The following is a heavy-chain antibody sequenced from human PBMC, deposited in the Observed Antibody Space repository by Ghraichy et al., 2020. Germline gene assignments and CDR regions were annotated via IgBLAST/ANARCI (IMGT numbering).Heavy chain of an antibody. V-gene: IGHV3-23*01. J-gene: IGHJ4*02. CDR1: GFTFSSYA. CDR2: ISGSGYST. D-gene: IGHD3-10*01. CDR3: AKEPWFGEERGYFDY. Sequence: GGSLRLSCAASGFTFSSYAMSWVRQAPGKGLEWVSTISGSGYSTYYADSVKGRFTISRDNSKNTLYLQMNSLRAEDTAVYYCAKEPWFGEERGYFDYWGQGTLVTVSS.